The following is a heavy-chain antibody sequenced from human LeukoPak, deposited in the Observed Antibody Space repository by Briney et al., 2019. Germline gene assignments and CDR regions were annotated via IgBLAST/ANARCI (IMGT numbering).Heavy chain of an antibody. CDR2: ISGSGDT. D-gene: IGHD5-18*01. Sequence: GGSLRLSCAVSGYTYSIYAMSWVRQAPGKGREGVSTISGSGDTYYVDSVKGRFTISRDNSKNTLYLQMNSLRAEDTSVYYCAKEGGYNYGYLDYWGQGTLVTVSS. CDR3: AKEGGYNYGYLDY. V-gene: IGHV3-23*01. J-gene: IGHJ4*02. CDR1: GYTYSIYA.